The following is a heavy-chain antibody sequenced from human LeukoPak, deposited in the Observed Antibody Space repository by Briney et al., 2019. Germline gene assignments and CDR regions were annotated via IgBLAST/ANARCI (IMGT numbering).Heavy chain of an antibody. CDR1: GSTFTSYA. Sequence: GRSLRLSCAASGSTFTSYAMHWVRQAPGQRLEWMGWINAGNGSTKYSQKFQGRVTITRDTSASTAYMELSSLRSEDTAVYYCARAVGYCSSTSCWPFDYWGQGTLVTVSS. D-gene: IGHD2-2*01. J-gene: IGHJ4*02. CDR2: INAGNGST. CDR3: ARAVGYCSSTSCWPFDY. V-gene: IGHV1-3*01.